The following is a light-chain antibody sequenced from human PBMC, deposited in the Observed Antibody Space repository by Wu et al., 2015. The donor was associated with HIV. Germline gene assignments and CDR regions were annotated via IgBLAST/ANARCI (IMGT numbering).Light chain of an antibody. CDR1: QSISSN. J-gene: IGKJ4*01. CDR2: GAS. V-gene: IGKV3-15*01. Sequence: EIMMTQSPATLSVSPGERATLSCRASQSISSNLAWYQQKPGQAPRLLIYGASTRATGIPARFSGSESGTDFTLTISSMQSEDFAVYYCQQYNNWLGLTFGGGTKVEIK. CDR3: QQYNNWLGLT.